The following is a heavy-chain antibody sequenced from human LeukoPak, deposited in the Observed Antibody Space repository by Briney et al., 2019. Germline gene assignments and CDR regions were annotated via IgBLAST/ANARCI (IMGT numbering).Heavy chain of an antibody. CDR1: GFTFSTFA. CDR2: ISGSGGST. Sequence: GGSLRLSCAVSGFTFSTFAMKSVRQVPGKGLEWLSAISGSGGSTYYAGSVSGRFTVSRENSQHTLYLQINSLGAGDTALYYCAKDRSGGSGTLFPIFDFWGQGTQVTVSS. J-gene: IGHJ4*02. D-gene: IGHD3-10*01. CDR3: AKDRSGGSGTLFPIFDF. V-gene: IGHV3-23*01.